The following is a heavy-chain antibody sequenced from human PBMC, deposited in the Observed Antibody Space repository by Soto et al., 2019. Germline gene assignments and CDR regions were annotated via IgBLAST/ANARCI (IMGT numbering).Heavy chain of an antibody. CDR2: ISGSGGST. D-gene: IGHD2-15*01. Sequence: GGSLRLSCAASGFTFSSYAMSWVRQAPGKGLEWVSAISGSGGSTYYADSVKGRFTISRDNSKNTLYLQMNSLRAEDTAVYYCAKDRGPGYCSGGSCYSHRWFDPWGQGTLVTVSS. V-gene: IGHV3-23*01. J-gene: IGHJ5*02. CDR3: AKDRGPGYCSGGSCYSHRWFDP. CDR1: GFTFSSYA.